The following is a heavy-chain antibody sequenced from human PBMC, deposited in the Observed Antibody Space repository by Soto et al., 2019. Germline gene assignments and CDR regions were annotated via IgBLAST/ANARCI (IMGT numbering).Heavy chain of an antibody. CDR1: GGTFSSYA. D-gene: IGHD5-18*01. CDR3: ARDGRAMGLSSDLYYYYGMDV. CDR2: IIPIFGTA. Sequence: QVQLVQSGAEVKKPGSSVKVSCKASGGTFSSYAISWVRQAPGQGLEWMGGIIPIFGTANYAQKFQGRVTITADESTRTAYMELSSLRSEYTAVYYCARDGRAMGLSSDLYYYYGMDVWGQGTTVTVSS. J-gene: IGHJ6*02. V-gene: IGHV1-69*12.